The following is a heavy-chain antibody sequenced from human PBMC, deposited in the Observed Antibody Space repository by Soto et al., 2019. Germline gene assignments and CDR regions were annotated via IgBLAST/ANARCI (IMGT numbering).Heavy chain of an antibody. CDR3: ARVRSRRYLGY. V-gene: IGHV1-46*01. CDR1: GYTFTTYN. CDR2: IDPSGGST. Sequence: QVQLVQSGAEVKKPGASVKVSCKASGYTFTTYNIHWVRQAPGQGLEWMAIIDPSGGSTTYAQKFQGRITVTRDTSTSTDYIELSSLRSEDTAINYCARVRSRRYLGYWGQGTLVTVSS. J-gene: IGHJ4*02. D-gene: IGHD2-2*01.